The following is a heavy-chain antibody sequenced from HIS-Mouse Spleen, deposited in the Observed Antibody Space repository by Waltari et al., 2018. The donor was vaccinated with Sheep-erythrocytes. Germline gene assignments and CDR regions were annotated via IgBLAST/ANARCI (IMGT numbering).Heavy chain of an antibody. Sequence: EVQLVESRGGLVKPGGSLRLSCAASGFTFSSYSMNWVRQAPGKGLEWVSSISSSSSYRYYADSVKGRFTISRDNAKNSLYLQMNSLRAEDTAVYYCARDSTSDAFDIWGQGTMVTVSS. J-gene: IGHJ3*02. D-gene: IGHD6-6*01. CDR2: ISSSSSYR. CDR3: ARDSTSDAFDI. V-gene: IGHV3-21*01. CDR1: GFTFSSYS.